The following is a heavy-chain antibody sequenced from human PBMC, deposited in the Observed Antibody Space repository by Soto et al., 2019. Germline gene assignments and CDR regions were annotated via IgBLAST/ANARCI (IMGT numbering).Heavy chain of an antibody. Sequence: SETLSLTCTVSGGSISSYYWSWIRQPPGKGLEWIGYIYYSGSTNYNPSLKSRVTISVDTSKNQFSLKLSSVTAADTAVYYCARVGRRVDTATVYYYYYGMDVWGQGTTVTVSS. CDR1: GGSISSYY. D-gene: IGHD5-18*01. CDR3: ARVGRRVDTATVYYYYYGMDV. J-gene: IGHJ6*02. V-gene: IGHV4-59*01. CDR2: IYYSGST.